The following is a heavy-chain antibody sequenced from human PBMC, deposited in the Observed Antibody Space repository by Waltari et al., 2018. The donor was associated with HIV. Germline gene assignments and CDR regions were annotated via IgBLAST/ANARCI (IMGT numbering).Heavy chain of an antibody. D-gene: IGHD6-13*01. V-gene: IGHV3-53*01. CDR2: IYSGGST. CDR1: GFTVGSHS. J-gene: IGHJ5*02. Sequence: EVKLVESGGGLIQPGGSMRLSCAASGFTVGSHSMSWVLRAPGKGWEWVSVIYSGGSTYYADSVKGRFTISRDNSKNTLYLQMNSLRAEDTAVYYCARMIGIAAAGAGWFDPWGQGTLVTVSS. CDR3: ARMIGIAAAGAGWFDP.